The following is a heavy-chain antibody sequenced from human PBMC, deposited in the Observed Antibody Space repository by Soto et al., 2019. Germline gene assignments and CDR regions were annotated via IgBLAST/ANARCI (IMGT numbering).Heavy chain of an antibody. CDR1: GFTFSNYS. Sequence: PGGSLRLSCAASGFTFSNYSMRWVRQAPGRGLEWVSSISPSGETTYYAEKVKGRVTMTRDNSKSIVYMEMNSLRAEDTAVYYCAKDRRNTMAREVLRSFDSWGQGTLVTVSS. CDR2: ISPSGETT. CDR3: AKDRRNTMAREVLRSFDS. D-gene: IGHD3-10*01. V-gene: IGHV3-23*01. J-gene: IGHJ4*02.